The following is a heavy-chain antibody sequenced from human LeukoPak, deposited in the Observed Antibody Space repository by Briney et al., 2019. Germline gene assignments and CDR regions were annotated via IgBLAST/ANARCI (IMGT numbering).Heavy chain of an antibody. CDR1: GFTFDDYG. J-gene: IGHJ3*02. CDR2: INWNGGST. Sequence: GGSLRLSCAASGFTFDDYGMSWVRQAPGKGLEWVSGINWNGGSTGYADSVKGRFTISRDNAKNSLYLQMNSLRAEDSAVYYCARERNTAIVTAFDIWGQGTVVTVSS. D-gene: IGHD5-18*01. V-gene: IGHV3-20*04. CDR3: ARERNTAIVTAFDI.